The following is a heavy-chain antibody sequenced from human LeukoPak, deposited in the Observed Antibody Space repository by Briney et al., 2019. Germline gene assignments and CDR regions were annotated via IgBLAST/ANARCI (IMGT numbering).Heavy chain of an antibody. CDR2: IRYDGSNK. CDR1: GFTFSSYG. J-gene: IGHJ4*02. CDR3: AKDRRDILTGPYFDY. V-gene: IGHV3-30*02. D-gene: IGHD3-9*01. Sequence: GGSLRLSCAASGFTFSSYGMHWVRQAPGKGLEWVAFIRYDGSNKYYADSVKGRFTISRDNSKNTLYLQMNSLRAEDTAVYYCAKDRRDILTGPYFDYWGRGTLVTVSS.